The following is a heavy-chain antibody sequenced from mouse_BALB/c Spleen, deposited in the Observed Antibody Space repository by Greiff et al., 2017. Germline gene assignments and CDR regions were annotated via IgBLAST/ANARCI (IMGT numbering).Heavy chain of an antibody. CDR2: IRNKANGYTT. CDR1: GFSFTGYY. V-gene: IGHV7-3*02. CDR3: ARFPPYCGSSYYAMDY. Sequence: EVKVVESGGGLVKPGGSLRLSCATSGFSFTGYYMSWVRQPPGKALEWLGFIRNKANGYTTEYSASVKGRFTISRDNSPSILYLQMNTLIAEDSATYYSARFPPYCGSSYYAMDYWGEGTSVTVSS. D-gene: IGHD1-1*01. J-gene: IGHJ4*01.